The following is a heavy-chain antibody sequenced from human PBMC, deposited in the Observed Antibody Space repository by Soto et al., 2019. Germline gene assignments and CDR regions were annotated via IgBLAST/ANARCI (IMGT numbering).Heavy chain of an antibody. D-gene: IGHD5-12*01. Sequence: SQTLSLTCAISGDSVSSNSAAWNWIRQSPSRGLEWLGRTYYRSKWYNDYAVSVKSRITINPDTSKNQFSLQLNSVTPEDTAVYYCAREAGSFLDIVATMPYFDYWGQGTLVTVSS. CDR3: AREAGSFLDIVATMPYFDY. CDR2: TYYRSKWYN. J-gene: IGHJ4*02. CDR1: GDSVSSNSAA. V-gene: IGHV6-1*01.